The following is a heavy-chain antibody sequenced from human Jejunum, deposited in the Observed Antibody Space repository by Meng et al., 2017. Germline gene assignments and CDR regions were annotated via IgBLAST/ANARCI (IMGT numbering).Heavy chain of an antibody. CDR2: VYHSGST. Sequence: QGQRPESGPGLVKPSETLLLTCAVSGGSIESNTWWTWIRQPPGQGLEWIGEVYHSGSTHYNPSLQSRVTISIDNSKNRFPLSLNSVTAADTAIYYCARADYVRYFDLWGRGTLVTVSS. CDR1: GGSIESNTW. J-gene: IGHJ2*01. V-gene: IGHV4-4*02. D-gene: IGHD3-10*02. CDR3: ARADYVRYFDL.